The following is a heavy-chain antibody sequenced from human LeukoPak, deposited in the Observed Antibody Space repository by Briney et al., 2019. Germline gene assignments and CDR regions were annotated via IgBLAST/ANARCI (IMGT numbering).Heavy chain of an antibody. V-gene: IGHV4-39*07. J-gene: IGHJ5*02. CDR1: GGSISSSSYY. D-gene: IGHD3-10*01. CDR3: ARDGLQRITLVRGVIIPENWFDP. Sequence: SETLSLTCTVSGGSISSSSYYWGWIRQPPGKGLEWIGSIYYSGSTYYNPSLKSRVTISVDTSKNQFSLKLSSVTAADTAVYYCARDGLQRITLVRGVIIPENWFDPWGQGTLVTVSS. CDR2: IYYSGST.